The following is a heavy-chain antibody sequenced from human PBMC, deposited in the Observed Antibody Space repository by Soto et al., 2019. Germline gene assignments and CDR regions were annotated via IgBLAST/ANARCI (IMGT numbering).Heavy chain of an antibody. V-gene: IGHV4-59*08. Sequence: PSETLSLTCTVSGGFISSYYWSWIRQPPGKGLEWIGYIYYSGSTNYNPSLKSRVTISVDTSKNQFSLKLSSVTAADTAMYYCARRSSSKGSTGGWPWTALFDSWGQGTLVTVSS. CDR1: GGFISSYY. CDR3: ARRSSSKGSTGGWPWTALFDS. J-gene: IGHJ5*01. CDR2: IYYSGST. D-gene: IGHD6-13*01.